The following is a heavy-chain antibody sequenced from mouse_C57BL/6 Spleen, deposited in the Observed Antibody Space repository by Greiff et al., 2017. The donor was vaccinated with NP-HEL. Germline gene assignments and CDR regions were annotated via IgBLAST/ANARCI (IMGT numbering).Heavy chain of an antibody. J-gene: IGHJ1*03. V-gene: IGHV2-2*01. CDR1: GFSLTSYG. D-gene: IGHD2-3*01. CDR2: IWSGGST. CDR3: ARNSGLDGYYWYFDV. Sequence: VKLMESGPGLVQPSQSLSITCTVSGFSLTSYGVHWVRQSPGKGLEWLGVIWSGGSTDYNAAFISRLSISKDNSKSQVFFKMNSLQADDTAIYYCARNSGLDGYYWYFDVWGTGTTVTVSS.